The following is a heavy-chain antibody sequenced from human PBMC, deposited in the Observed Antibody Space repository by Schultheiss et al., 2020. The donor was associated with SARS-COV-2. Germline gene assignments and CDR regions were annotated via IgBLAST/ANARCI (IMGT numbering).Heavy chain of an antibody. V-gene: IGHV3-9*01. J-gene: IGHJ1*01. CDR1: GFIFDDYA. D-gene: IGHD3-3*01. CDR3: AIFHYDFWSGYGGEYFQH. CDR2: ISWNGDVI. Sequence: SLKISCAASGFIFDDYAIHWVRQVPGKGLEWVSGISWNGDVIGYADSVKGRFSISRDNAKNSLYLQMNSLRAEDTALYYCAIFHYDFWSGYGGEYFQHWGQGTLVTVSS.